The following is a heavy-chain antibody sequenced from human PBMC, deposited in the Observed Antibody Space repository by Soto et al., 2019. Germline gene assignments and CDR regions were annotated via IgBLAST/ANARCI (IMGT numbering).Heavy chain of an antibody. V-gene: IGHV2-5*02. CDR2: IYWDDDE. CDR1: GFSLTTDGED. Sequence: QITLKESGPTLVKPTQTLTLTCSFSGFSLTTDGEDVGWVRQTPGEALEWLALIYWDDDERYSPSLKTRLTITKDTSKNQVVLIMTNMAPMDTATYYCAHSRNLITEDAQVGDFDSWGQGTLVTVSS. J-gene: IGHJ4*02. CDR3: AHSRNLITEDAQVGDFDS. D-gene: IGHD3-10*01.